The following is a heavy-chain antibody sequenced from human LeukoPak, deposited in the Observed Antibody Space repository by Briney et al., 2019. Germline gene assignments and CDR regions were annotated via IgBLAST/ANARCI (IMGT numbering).Heavy chain of an antibody. V-gene: IGHV4-59*12. CDR3: ARARPGGVWSGYWNYYGMDV. J-gene: IGHJ6*02. CDR2: IYYSGST. D-gene: IGHD3-3*01. Sequence: SETLSLTCTVSGGSISSYYWSWIRQPPGKGLEWIGYIYYSGSTNYNPSLKSRVTMSVDTSKNQFSLKLSSVTAADTAVYHCARARPGGVWSGYWNYYGMDVWGQGTTVTVSS. CDR1: GGSISSYY.